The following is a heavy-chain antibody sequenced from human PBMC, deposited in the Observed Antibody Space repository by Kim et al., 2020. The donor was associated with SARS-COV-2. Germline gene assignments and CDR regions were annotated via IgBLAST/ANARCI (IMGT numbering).Heavy chain of an antibody. V-gene: IGHV1-58*01. Sequence: AQKFQERVTITRDMSTSTAYMELSSLRSEDTAVYYCAARTGNSSSAYFDYWGQGTLVTVSS. J-gene: IGHJ4*02. CDR3: AARTGNSSSAYFDY. D-gene: IGHD6-6*01.